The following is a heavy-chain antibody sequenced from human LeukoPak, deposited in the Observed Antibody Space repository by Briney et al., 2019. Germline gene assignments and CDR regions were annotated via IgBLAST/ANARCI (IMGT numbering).Heavy chain of an antibody. CDR2: INTNTGNP. V-gene: IGHV7-4-1*01. CDR3: ARDLPTGYYYGMDV. D-gene: IGHD4-17*01. Sequence: GASVKVSCKASGYTFTSYAMNWVRQAPGQGLGWMGWINTNTGNPTYAQGFTGRFVLSLDTSVSTAYLQICSLKAEDTAVYYCARDLPTGYYYGMDVWGQGTTVTVSS. J-gene: IGHJ6*02. CDR1: GYTFTSYA.